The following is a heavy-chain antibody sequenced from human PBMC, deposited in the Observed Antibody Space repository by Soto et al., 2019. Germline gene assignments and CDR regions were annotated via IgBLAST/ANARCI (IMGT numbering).Heavy chain of an antibody. CDR3: ASLIFGYYYGMDV. Sequence: SETLSLTCTVSGGSISSSSYYWGWIRQPPGKGLEWIGSIYYSGSTYYNPSLKSRVTISVDTSKNQFSLKLSSVTAADTAVYYCASLIFGYYYGMDVWGQGTTVTVSS. CDR1: GGSISSSSYY. CDR2: IYYSGST. J-gene: IGHJ6*02. V-gene: IGHV4-39*01. D-gene: IGHD3-3*01.